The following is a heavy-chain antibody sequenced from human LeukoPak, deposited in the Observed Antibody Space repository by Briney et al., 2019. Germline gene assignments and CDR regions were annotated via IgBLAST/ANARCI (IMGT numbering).Heavy chain of an antibody. Sequence: PSETLSLTWPVYGSSINSAYRGSFRQPPGKGLEWIGYIYDNGNTNYNPSLKSRVTISVDASKNQFSLKLSSVTDADAAVYFVVRRSGHMQCTINYWGQGTLVTVSS. V-gene: IGHV4-59*01. CDR3: VRRSGHMQCTINY. CDR2: IYDNGNT. CDR1: GSSINSAY. J-gene: IGHJ4*02. D-gene: IGHD3-9*01.